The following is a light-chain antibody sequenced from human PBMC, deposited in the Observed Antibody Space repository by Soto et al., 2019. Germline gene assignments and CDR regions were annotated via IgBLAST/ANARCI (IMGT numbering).Light chain of an antibody. CDR3: QQYFSSPPTLT. J-gene: IGKJ4*01. CDR1: QSVYSSY. Sequence: EIVLTQSPGTLSLSPGERATLSCRASQSVYSSYLAWYQQKPGQAPRLIMNGGSSRATGIPDRFSGSVAGTDCALTISRLEPEDCAVSYCQQYFSSPPTLTFGGGTKVEIK. V-gene: IGKV3-20*01. CDR2: GGS.